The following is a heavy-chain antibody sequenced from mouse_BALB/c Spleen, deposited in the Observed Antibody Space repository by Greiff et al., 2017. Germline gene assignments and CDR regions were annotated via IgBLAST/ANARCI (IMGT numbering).Heavy chain of an antibody. V-gene: IGHV1-4*01. CDR1: GYTFTSYW. Sequence: QVQLQQSGAELATPGASVKMSCKASGYTFTSYWMHWVKQRPGQGLEWIGYINPSTGYTEYNQKFKDKATLTADKSSSTAYMQLSSLTSEDSAVYDCERRQGMDDGGQGTSGTVAS. D-gene: IGHD6-1*01. CDR3: ERRQGMDD. CDR2: INPSTGYT. J-gene: IGHJ4*01.